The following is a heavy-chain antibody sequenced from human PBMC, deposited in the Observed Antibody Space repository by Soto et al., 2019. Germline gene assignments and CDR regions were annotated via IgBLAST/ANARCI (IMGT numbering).Heavy chain of an antibody. CDR1: GDYIHVGGYY. CDR3: GRDLTSNANCIDP. J-gene: IGHJ5*02. D-gene: IGHD2-2*01. V-gene: IGHV4-30-4*01. CDR2: IYYTGKT. Sequence: SETLSLTCSVSGDYIHVGGYYWTWIRQRPGKGLEWMGYIYYTGKTYYNPSLESRLTMSVDRSKNQFSLRLTSVAAADTAVYFCGRDLTSNANCIDPWGQGTLVTVSS.